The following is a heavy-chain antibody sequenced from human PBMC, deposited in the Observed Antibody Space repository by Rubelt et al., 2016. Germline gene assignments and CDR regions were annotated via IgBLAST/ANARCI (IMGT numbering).Heavy chain of an antibody. CDR1: SYA. CDR3: ARDRHGSGSPPWGWLDV. J-gene: IGHJ6*02. CDR2: ISYDGSNK. V-gene: IGHV3-30*04. D-gene: IGHD3-10*01. Sequence: SYAMHWVRQAPGKGLEWVAVISYDGSNKYYADSVKGRFTISRDNSKNTLYLQMNSLRTEDTAMYYCARDRHGSGSPPWGWLDVWGQGTTVTVPS.